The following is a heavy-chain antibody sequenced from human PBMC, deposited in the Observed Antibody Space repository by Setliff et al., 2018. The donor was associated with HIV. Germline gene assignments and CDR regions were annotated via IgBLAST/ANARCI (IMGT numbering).Heavy chain of an antibody. CDR2: VSSRGDT. D-gene: IGHD4-17*01. CDR1: DSGTYY. CDR3: ARAAAGNTGPFDL. V-gene: IGHV4-4*07. Sequence: SETLSLTCTVSDSGTYYWSWIRQPAGKGLEWIGRVSSRGDTNYNPSLKSRVTMSGDTSKNQFSLKLTSVTASDTAVYYCARAAAGNTGPFDLWGQGSPVTVSS. J-gene: IGHJ4*02.